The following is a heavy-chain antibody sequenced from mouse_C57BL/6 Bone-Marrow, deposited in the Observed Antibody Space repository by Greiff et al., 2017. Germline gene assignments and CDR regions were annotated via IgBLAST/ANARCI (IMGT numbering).Heavy chain of an antibody. J-gene: IGHJ2*01. CDR2: IDPSDSYT. Sequence: QVQLQQPGAELVRPGTSVKLSCKASGYTFTSYWMHWVKQRPGQGLEWIGVIDPSDSYTNYNQKFKGKATLTVDTSSSTAYMQLSSLTSEDSAVYYCARGGYYGSSYVDYWGQGTTLTVSS. CDR1: GYTFTSYW. CDR3: ARGGYYGSSYVDY. D-gene: IGHD1-1*01. V-gene: IGHV1-59*01.